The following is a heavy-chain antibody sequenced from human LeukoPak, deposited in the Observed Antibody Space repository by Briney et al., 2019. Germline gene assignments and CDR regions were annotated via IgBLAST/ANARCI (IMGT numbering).Heavy chain of an antibody. Sequence: GGSLRLSCAASGFTFSSYAMSWVRQAPGKGLEWVSAISGSGGSTYYADSVKGRFTISRDNSKNTLYLQMNSLRAEDTAVYYCAKFITIFGVVICYMDVWGKGTTVTVSS. CDR3: AKFITIFGVVICYMDV. CDR2: ISGSGGST. J-gene: IGHJ6*03. D-gene: IGHD3-3*01. CDR1: GFTFSSYA. V-gene: IGHV3-23*01.